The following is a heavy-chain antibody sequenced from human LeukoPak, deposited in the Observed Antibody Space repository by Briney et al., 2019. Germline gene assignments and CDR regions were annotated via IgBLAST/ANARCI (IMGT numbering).Heavy chain of an antibody. CDR2: NSGGST. CDR1: GFTFSSYA. V-gene: IGHV3-23*01. J-gene: IGHJ4*02. Sequence: GGSLRLSCTASGFTFSSYAVYWVRQAPGRGLEWVSSNSGGSTYYADSVKGRFTISRDNSKNTLYLQMNSLRAEDTAVYYCAKDLGSSGWYIDYWGQGTQVTVSS. D-gene: IGHD6-19*01. CDR3: AKDLGSSGWYIDY.